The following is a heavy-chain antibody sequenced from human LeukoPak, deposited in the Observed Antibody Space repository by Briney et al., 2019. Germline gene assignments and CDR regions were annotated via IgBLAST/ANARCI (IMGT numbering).Heavy chain of an antibody. CDR2: IYYSGST. Sequence: SDTLSLTCTVSGGSISSYYWRWIRQPPGKGLEWIGYIYYSGSTNYNPHLHHRINMSVDTSKNQFSLKLSSVTAADTAVYYCARAVGGGWYFFDYWGQGTLVTVSS. D-gene: IGHD4-23*01. J-gene: IGHJ4*02. CDR3: ARAVGGGWYFFDY. V-gene: IGHV4-59*08. CDR1: GGSISSYY.